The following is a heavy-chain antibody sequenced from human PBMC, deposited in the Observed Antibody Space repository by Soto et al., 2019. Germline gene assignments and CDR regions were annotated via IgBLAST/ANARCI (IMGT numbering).Heavy chain of an antibody. Sequence: GASLKVSCKASGYTFTGYYMHWVRQAPGQGLEWMGWINPNSGGTNYAQKFQGWVTMTRDTSISTAYMEPSRLRSDDTAVYYCARELRYFDWLGSLYGMDVWGQGTTVTVSS. CDR2: INPNSGGT. D-gene: IGHD3-9*01. CDR1: GYTFTGYY. J-gene: IGHJ6*02. CDR3: ARELRYFDWLGSLYGMDV. V-gene: IGHV1-2*04.